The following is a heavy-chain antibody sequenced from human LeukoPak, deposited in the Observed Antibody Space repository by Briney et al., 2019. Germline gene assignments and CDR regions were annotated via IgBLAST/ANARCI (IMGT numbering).Heavy chain of an antibody. D-gene: IGHD6-6*01. CDR3: ARSLGYSSSFLLLHYFDY. J-gene: IGHJ4*02. CDR2: INPNSGGT. Sequence: ASVKVSCKASGYTFTGYYMHWVRQAPGQGLEWMGWINPNSGGTNYAQKFQGRVTMTRDTSISTAYMELSRLRSDDTAVYYCARSLGYSSSFLLLHYFDYWGQGTLVTVSS. CDR1: GYTFTGYY. V-gene: IGHV1-2*02.